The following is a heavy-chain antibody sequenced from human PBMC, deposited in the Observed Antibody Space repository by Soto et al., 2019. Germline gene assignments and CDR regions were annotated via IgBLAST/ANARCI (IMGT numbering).Heavy chain of an antibody. CDR1: GYTFTSYG. V-gene: IGHV1-18*01. Sequence: ASVKVSCKASGYTFTSYGISWVRQAPGQGLEWMGWISAYNGNTNYAQKLQGRVTMTTDTSTSTAYMELRSLRSDDTAVYYCARERCSGGSCYRGWFAPWGQGTLVTVSS. J-gene: IGHJ5*02. CDR2: ISAYNGNT. CDR3: ARERCSGGSCYRGWFAP. D-gene: IGHD2-15*01.